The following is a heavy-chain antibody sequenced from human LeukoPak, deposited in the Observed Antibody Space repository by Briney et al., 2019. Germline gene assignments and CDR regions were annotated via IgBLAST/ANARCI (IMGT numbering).Heavy chain of an antibody. CDR3: ASHWAQQVVSDY. CDR1: GFTFSRYG. Sequence: GGSLRLSCAASGFTFSRYGMHWVRQAPGKGLEWVAVISYDGKNKYYADSVKGRFTISRDNSKNTLYLQMSSLRVENTAIYYCASHWAQQVVSDYWGQGTLVTVSS. V-gene: IGHV3-30*03. J-gene: IGHJ4*02. D-gene: IGHD6-13*01. CDR2: ISYDGKNK.